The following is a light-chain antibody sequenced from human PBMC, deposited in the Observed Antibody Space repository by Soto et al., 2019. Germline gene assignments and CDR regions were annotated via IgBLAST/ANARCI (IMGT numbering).Light chain of an antibody. Sequence: QSVLTQPPSASGTPGQRVTISCSGSSSNIGSNTVNWYQQLPGTAPKLLIYSTDQRPSGVPDRLSGSKSGTSASLASSGLQSEDEADYYCAAGHNSLNGRYVFGTGTKLTVL. CDR3: AAGHNSLNGRYV. J-gene: IGLJ1*01. CDR2: STD. V-gene: IGLV1-44*01. CDR1: SSNIGSNT.